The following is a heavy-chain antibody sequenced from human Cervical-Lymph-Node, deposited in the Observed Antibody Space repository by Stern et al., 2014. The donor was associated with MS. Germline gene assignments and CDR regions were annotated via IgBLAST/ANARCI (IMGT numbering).Heavy chain of an antibody. CDR1: GGSLRTFS. CDR3: ARHSVGVKEFDS. CDR2: VYYNGSI. Sequence: VQLVESGPGLVKPSETLSLTCTVSGGSLRTFSWSGSRQPPGRGLEWIGCVYYNGSITSNPSLKSRFTMSLDTSKSQLSLRLHSVTAADTAVYYCARHSVGVKEFDSWGQGTLVTVSS. D-gene: IGHD5/OR15-5a*01. V-gene: IGHV4-59*01. J-gene: IGHJ4*02.